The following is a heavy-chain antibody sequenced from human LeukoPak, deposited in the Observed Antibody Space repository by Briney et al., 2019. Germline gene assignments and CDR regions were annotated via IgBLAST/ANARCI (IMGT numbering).Heavy chain of an antibody. CDR3: ARGPDRYYDSSGYYPLFDY. D-gene: IGHD3-22*01. CDR2: MYYSGST. J-gene: IGHJ4*02. Sequence: SETLSLTFTVSGGSIYNYYWSWIRQPPGKGLEWIGYMYYSGSTNYNPSLKSRVTISVDTSKNQFSLKLSSVTAADTAVYYCARGPDRYYDSSGYYPLFDYWGQGTLVTVSS. V-gene: IGHV4-59*01. CDR1: GGSIYNYY.